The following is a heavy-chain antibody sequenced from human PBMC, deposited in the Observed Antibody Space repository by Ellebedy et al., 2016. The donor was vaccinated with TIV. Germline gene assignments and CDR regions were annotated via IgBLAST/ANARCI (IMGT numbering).Heavy chain of an antibody. CDR1: GVSISSGGYY. CDR3: AREGSLTLDY. CDR2: IYYSGST. J-gene: IGHJ4*02. V-gene: IGHV4-31*03. Sequence: SETLSLTXTVSGVSISSGGYYWSWIRQHPGKGLEWIGYIYYSGSTYYNSSLKSRVTISVDTSKNQFSLKLSSVTAAETDGYYWAREGSLTLDYWGQGTQVTVSS.